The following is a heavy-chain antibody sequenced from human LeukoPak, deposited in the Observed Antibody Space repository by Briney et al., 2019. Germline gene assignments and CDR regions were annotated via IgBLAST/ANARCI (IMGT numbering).Heavy chain of an antibody. D-gene: IGHD2/OR15-2a*01. CDR1: GGSISSYY. CDR2: IYTSGST. Sequence: SETLSLTCTVSGGSISSYYWSWIQQPAGKGLEWIGRIYTSGSTNYNPSLKSRVTMSVDTSKNQFSLKLSSVTAAGTAVYYCARSPSRTTPAYYFDYWGQGTLVTVSS. V-gene: IGHV4-4*07. J-gene: IGHJ4*02. CDR3: ARSPSRTTPAYYFDY.